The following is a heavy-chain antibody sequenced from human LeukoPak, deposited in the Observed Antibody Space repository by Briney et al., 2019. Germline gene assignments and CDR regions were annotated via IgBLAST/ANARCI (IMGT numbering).Heavy chain of an antibody. Sequence: SETLSLTCAVYGGSFSGYYWSWIRQPPGKGLEWIGEINHSGSTNYNPSLKSRVTISVDTSKNQFSLKLSSVTAADTAVYYCARRLGSGWYGTYNWFDPWGQGTLVTVSS. CDR1: GGSFSGYY. CDR3: ARRLGSGWYGTYNWFDP. D-gene: IGHD6-19*01. J-gene: IGHJ5*02. CDR2: INHSGST. V-gene: IGHV4-34*01.